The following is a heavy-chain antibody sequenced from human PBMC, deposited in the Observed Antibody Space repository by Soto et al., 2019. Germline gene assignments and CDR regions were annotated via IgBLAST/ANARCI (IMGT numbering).Heavy chain of an antibody. CDR1: GLTFSSAW. J-gene: IGHJ6*02. V-gene: IGHV3-15*07. Sequence: EVQLVESGGGLVKPGGSLRLSCVVSGLTFSSAWMNWVRQAPGKGLEWVGRIKSKGGGGTKDHAASVKGRFPISGADSXNTLCLQMDSLKTKDAAVSDCVGFGEGYQYFGWDVWGQGTTVIVSS. CDR3: VGFGEGYQYFGWDV. D-gene: IGHD3-10*01. CDR2: IKSKGGGGTK.